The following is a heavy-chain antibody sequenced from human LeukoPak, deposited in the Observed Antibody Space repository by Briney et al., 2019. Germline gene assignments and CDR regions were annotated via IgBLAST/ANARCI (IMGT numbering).Heavy chain of an antibody. D-gene: IGHD3-3*01. CDR1: GFTFSSYA. Sequence: GASLRLSCAASGFTFSSYAMSWVRQAPGKGLEWVSAISGSGGGTYYADSVKGRFTISRDNSKNTLYLQMNSLRAEDTAVYYCAKVKVVAYDFWSGSWGMGVWGQGTTVTVSS. CDR2: ISGSGGGT. CDR3: AKVKVVAYDFWSGSWGMGV. V-gene: IGHV3-23*01. J-gene: IGHJ6*02.